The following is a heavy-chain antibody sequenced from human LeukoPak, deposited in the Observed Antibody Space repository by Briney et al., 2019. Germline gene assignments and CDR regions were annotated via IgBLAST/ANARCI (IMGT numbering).Heavy chain of an antibody. CDR1: GFTFSSYS. V-gene: IGHV3-21*01. CDR3: ARVYDFWSGYCHDAFDI. CDR2: ISSSSSYI. J-gene: IGHJ3*02. Sequence: GGSLRLSCAASGFTFSSYSMNWVRQAPGKGLEWVSSISSSSSYIYYADSVKGRFTISRDNAKNSLYLQMNSLRAEDTAVYYCARVYDFWSGYCHDAFDIWGQGTMVTVSS. D-gene: IGHD3-3*01.